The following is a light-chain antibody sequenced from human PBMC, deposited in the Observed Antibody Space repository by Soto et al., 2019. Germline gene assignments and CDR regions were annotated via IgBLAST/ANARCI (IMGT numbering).Light chain of an antibody. J-gene: IGKJ1*01. CDR2: DAS. CDR3: QQYSSFSQT. V-gene: IGKV1-5*01. CDR1: QSISNW. Sequence: EIQMTQSPSTLSASVGDRVTLTCRASQSISNWLAWYQQKPGKAPELLIYDASSLESGVPSRFSGSGSGTEFTLTITSLQPADFATYYCQQYSSFSQTFGQGTKVDIK.